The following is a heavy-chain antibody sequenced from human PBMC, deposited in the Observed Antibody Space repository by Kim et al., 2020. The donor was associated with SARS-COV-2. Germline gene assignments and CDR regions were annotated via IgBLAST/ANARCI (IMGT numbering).Heavy chain of an antibody. CDR2: INHSGST. D-gene: IGHD5-12*01. J-gene: IGHJ3*02. V-gene: IGHV4-34*01. CDR3: AGVNIVATNAFDI. CDR1: GGSFSGYY. Sequence: SETLSLTCAVYGGSFSGYYWSWIRQPPGKGLEWIGEINHSGSTNYNPSLKSRVTISVDTSKNQFSLKLSSVTAADTAVYYCAGVNIVATNAFDIWGQGTMVTVSS.